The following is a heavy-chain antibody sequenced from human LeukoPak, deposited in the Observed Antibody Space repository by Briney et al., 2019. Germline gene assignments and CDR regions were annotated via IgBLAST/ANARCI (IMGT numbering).Heavy chain of an antibody. D-gene: IGHD3-10*01. CDR1: GYSFTSYW. J-gene: IGHJ4*02. CDR3: ARVTSLYGSGSYYNKPFDY. CDR2: IYPGDSDT. Sequence: GESLKISCEGSGYSFTSYWIGWVRQMPGKGLEWMGIIYPGDSDTRYSPSFQGQVTISADKSISTAYLQWSSLKASDTAMYYCARVTSLYGSGSYYNKPFDYWGQGTLVTVSS. V-gene: IGHV5-51*01.